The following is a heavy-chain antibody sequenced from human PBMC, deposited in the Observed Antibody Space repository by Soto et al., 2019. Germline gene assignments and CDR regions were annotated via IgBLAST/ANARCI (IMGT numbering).Heavy chain of an antibody. Sequence: GGSLRLSCISSGFTFRTYTMNWVRQAPGKVLEWVSGIRGFSPYTFYAESVRGRFTISRDNAKNSLFLQMDSLRAEDPAVYYCARDRGYDAHDYYYNAMDVWGQGTTVTVSS. CDR2: IRGFSPYT. V-gene: IGHV3-21*01. D-gene: IGHD3-10*01. CDR3: ARDRGYDAHDYYYNAMDV. J-gene: IGHJ6*02. CDR1: GFTFRTYT.